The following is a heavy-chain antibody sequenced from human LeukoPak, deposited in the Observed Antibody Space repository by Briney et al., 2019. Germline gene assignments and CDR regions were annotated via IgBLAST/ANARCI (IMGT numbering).Heavy chain of an antibody. D-gene: IGHD6-13*01. J-gene: IGHJ5*02. CDR2: ISPNSGGT. CDR1: GYTFTGYY. CDR3: ARHPGGAAAGYNWFDP. V-gene: IGHV1-2*02. Sequence: ASVKVSCKASGYTFTGYYMHWVRQAPGQGLEWMGWISPNSGGTNYAQKFQGRVTMTRDTSISTAYMELSRLRSDDTAVYYCARHPGGAAAGYNWFDPWGQGTLVTVSS.